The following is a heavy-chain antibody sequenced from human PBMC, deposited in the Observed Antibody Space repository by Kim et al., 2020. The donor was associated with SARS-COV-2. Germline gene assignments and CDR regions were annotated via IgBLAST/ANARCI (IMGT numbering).Heavy chain of an antibody. Sequence: GGSLRLSCAASGFAFSSYAMHWVRQAPGKGLEWVAVISYDGSNKYYADSVKGRFTISRDNSKNTLYLQMNSLRAEDTAVYYCARGVVVPAAMDVWGQGTPGTGSS. CDR2: ISYDGSNK. CDR3: ARGVVVPAAMDV. D-gene: IGHD2-2*01. J-gene: IGHJ6*02. V-gene: IGHV3-30*04. CDR1: GFAFSSYA.